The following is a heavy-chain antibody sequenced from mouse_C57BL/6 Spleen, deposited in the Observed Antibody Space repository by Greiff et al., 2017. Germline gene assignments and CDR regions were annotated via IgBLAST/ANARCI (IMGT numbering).Heavy chain of an antibody. V-gene: IGHV5-9*01. CDR3: ASLYYYGSSHWYCDV. D-gene: IGHD1-1*01. CDR1: GFTFSSYT. J-gene: IGHJ1*03. CDR2: ISGGGGNT. Sequence: EVMLVESGGGLVKPGGSLKLSCAASGFTFSSYTMSWVRQTPEKRLEWVATISGGGGNTYYPDSVKGRFTISRDNAKNTLYLQMSILRSEDTALYYCASLYYYGSSHWYCDVWGTGTTVTVSS.